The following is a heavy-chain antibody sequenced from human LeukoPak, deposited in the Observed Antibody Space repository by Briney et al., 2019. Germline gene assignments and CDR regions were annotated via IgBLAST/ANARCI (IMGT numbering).Heavy chain of an antibody. Sequence: GGSLRLSCAASGFTFSSYWMDWVRQAPGKGLEWVANIKQDGSEKYYVDSVKGRFTISRDNAKNSLYLQMNSPRVEDTAVYYCARKNYVPYFHSWAQGPLVTVSS. V-gene: IGHV3-7*04. D-gene: IGHD3-16*01. CDR2: IKQDGSEK. CDR3: ARKNYVPYFHS. CDR1: GFTFSSYW. J-gene: IGHJ4*02.